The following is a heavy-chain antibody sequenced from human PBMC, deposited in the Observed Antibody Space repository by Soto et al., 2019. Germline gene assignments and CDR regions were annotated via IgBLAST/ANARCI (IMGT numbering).Heavy chain of an antibody. CDR3: ARGATVTHSDY. CDR1: GVPVNSGSFY. D-gene: IGHD4-17*01. Sequence: QVLLQESGPGLVKPSETLSLTCTVSGVPVNSGSFYWTWIRQPPGKGLEWIGFVSYSGTTNYNASLNGRVTISVDTSRSKISLKVTSVTAADTAVYYCARGATVTHSDYWGQGTLVTVSS. V-gene: IGHV4-61*01. CDR2: VSYSGTT. J-gene: IGHJ4*02.